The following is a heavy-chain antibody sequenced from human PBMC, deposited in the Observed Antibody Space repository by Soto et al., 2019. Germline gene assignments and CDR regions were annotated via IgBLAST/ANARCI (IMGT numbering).Heavy chain of an antibody. Sequence: GGSLRLSCAASGFTFSSYGMHWVRQAPGKGLEWVAVISYDGSNKYYADSVKGRFTISRDNSKNTLYLQMNSLRAEDTAVYYCAKNSETTVTTVDYWGQGTLVTSPQ. D-gene: IGHD4-17*01. V-gene: IGHV3-30*18. CDR2: ISYDGSNK. J-gene: IGHJ4*02. CDR1: GFTFSSYG. CDR3: AKNSETTVTTVDY.